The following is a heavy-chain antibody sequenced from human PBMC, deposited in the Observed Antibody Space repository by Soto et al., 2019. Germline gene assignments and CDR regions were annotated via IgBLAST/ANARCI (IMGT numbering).Heavy chain of an antibody. CDR2: IKSKTDGGTT. CDR3: TTDAQGYCSGGSCSAFDI. CDR1: GFTFSNAW. V-gene: IGHV3-15*01. D-gene: IGHD2-15*01. Sequence: GGSLRLSCAASGFTFSNAWMSWVLQAPGKGLEWVGRIKSKTDGGTTDYAAPVKGRFTISRDDSKNTLYLQMNSLKTEDTAVYYCTTDAQGYCSGGSCSAFDIWGQGTMVTVSS. J-gene: IGHJ3*02.